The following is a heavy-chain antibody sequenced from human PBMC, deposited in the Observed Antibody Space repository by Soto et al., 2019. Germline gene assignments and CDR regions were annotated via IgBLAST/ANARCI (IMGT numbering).Heavy chain of an antibody. CDR2: ISFDGRNK. CDR3: ARLPGPLVSVLYIYPLDARESPSDVDI. D-gene: IGHD2-21*02. CDR1: GFTFSPYP. J-gene: IGHJ6*02. V-gene: IGHV3-30*04. Sequence: QMQLVQSGGGVVQPGRSLRLSCAASGFTFSPYPIHGVRQAAGKGLEWVAVISFDGRNKFYADSVKGRFTISQDNSQNTLYLQINDLRHEDTAVYYCARLPGPLVSVLYIYPLDARESPSDVDIWGQGTTVTVSS.